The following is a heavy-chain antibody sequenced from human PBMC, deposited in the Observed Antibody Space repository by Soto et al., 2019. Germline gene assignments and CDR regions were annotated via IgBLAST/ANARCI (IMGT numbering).Heavy chain of an antibody. CDR2: INHSGST. CDR3: ASQALDTAIFDY. Sequence: SETLSLTCAVYGGSFSGYYWSWIRQSPGKGLEWIGEINHSGSTNYNPSLKSRVTISVDTSKNQFSLKLNYMTAADTAVYYCASQALDTAIFDYWGQGTLVTVSS. D-gene: IGHD5-18*01. CDR1: GGSFSGYY. V-gene: IGHV4-34*01. J-gene: IGHJ4*02.